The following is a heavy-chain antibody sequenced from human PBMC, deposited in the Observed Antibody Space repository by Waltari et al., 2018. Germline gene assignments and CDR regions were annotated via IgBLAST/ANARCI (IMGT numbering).Heavy chain of an antibody. D-gene: IGHD3-9*01. CDR2: VYHSGTT. J-gene: IGHJ4*02. CDR3: ARGPDLRFFDSLNSTRAVANYFDY. CDR1: GGSFSGYS. V-gene: IGHV4-34*01. Sequence: QLQLQQWGAGLLKPSETLSLTCAVYGGSFSGYSWTWIRQPPGKGLEWIGEVYHSGTTNHNPPLKNRVSISLDTSKNQFSLKLSSVTAADTAVYYCARGPDLRFFDSLNSTRAVANYFDYWDQGTLVTVS.